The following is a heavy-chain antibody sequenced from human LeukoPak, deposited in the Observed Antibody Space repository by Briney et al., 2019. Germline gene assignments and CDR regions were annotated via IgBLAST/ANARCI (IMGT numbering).Heavy chain of an antibody. CDR1: GGSISSYY. V-gene: IGHV4-59*01. CDR3: ARDSVCSGGSCYSRWAFDI. CDR2: IYYSGST. J-gene: IGHJ3*02. D-gene: IGHD2-15*01. Sequence: PSETLSLTCTVSGGSISSYYWSWLRQPPGKGLEWIGYIYYSGSTNYNPSLKSRVTISVDTSKNQFSLKLSSVTAADTAVYYCARDSVCSGGSCYSRWAFDIWGQGTMVTVSS.